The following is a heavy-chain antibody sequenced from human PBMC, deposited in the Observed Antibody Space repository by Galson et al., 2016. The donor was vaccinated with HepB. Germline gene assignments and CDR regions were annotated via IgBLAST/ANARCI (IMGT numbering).Heavy chain of an antibody. V-gene: IGHV4-4*02. CDR2: IHRTGST. CDR1: GGSISDW. D-gene: IGHD1-1*01. J-gene: IGHJ4*02. CDR3: ARQQLSYTWGY. Sequence: ETLSLTCAVSGGSISDWWSWVRQPPGKGLEWIGEIHRTGSTNYNPSLKSRVTISVDKANEQISLNLYSVTAADAAVYYCARQQLSYTWGYWGQGTQVTVSS.